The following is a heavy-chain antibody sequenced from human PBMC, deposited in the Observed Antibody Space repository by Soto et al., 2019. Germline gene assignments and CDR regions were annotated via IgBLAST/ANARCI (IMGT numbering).Heavy chain of an antibody. V-gene: IGHV1-69*12. CDR1: GGTFSSYA. CDR3: ARGGLELQAPYYYYGMDV. D-gene: IGHD1-7*01. Sequence: QVQLVQSGAEVKKPGSSVKVSCKASGGTFSSYAISWVRQAPGQGLEWMGGIIPIFGTANYAQKFQGRVTITADESTSTAYMELSSLRSEDTAVYYCARGGLELQAPYYYYGMDVWGQWTTVTVSS. CDR2: IIPIFGTA. J-gene: IGHJ6*02.